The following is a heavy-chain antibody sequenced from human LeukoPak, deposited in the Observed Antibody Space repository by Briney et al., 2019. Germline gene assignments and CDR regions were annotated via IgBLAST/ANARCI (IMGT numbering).Heavy chain of an antibody. CDR3: AKAPPRGGSSSQDDAFDI. D-gene: IGHD6-13*01. V-gene: IGHV3-23*01. CDR2: ISGRGGST. CDR1: GFTFSSYA. J-gene: IGHJ3*02. Sequence: GGSLRLSCAASGFTFSSYAMSWVRQAPGKGLEWVSAISGRGGSTYYADSVKGRFTISSDNSKNTLYLQMNSLRAEDTAPYYCAKAPPRGGSSSQDDAFDIWGQGTMVTVSS.